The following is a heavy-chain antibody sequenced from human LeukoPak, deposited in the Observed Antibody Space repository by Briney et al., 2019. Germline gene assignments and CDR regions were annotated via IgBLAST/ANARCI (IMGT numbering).Heavy chain of an antibody. J-gene: IGHJ4*02. D-gene: IGHD1-26*01. V-gene: IGHV4-59*12. CDR3: ARETPSGSYG. CDR1: GGSISSYY. CDR2: IYYSGST. Sequence: SETLSLTCTVSGGSISSYYWSWIRQPPGKGLEWIGYIYYSGSTNYNPSLKSRVTMSVDTSKNQFSLKLSSVTAADTAVYYCARETPSGSYGWGQGTLVTVSS.